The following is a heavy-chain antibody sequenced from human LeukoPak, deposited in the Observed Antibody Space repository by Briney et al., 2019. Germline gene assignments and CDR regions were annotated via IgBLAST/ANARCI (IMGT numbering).Heavy chain of an antibody. J-gene: IGHJ4*02. CDR3: AKDHCSSTSCYTLFDY. CDR1: GFSFSYYA. V-gene: IGHV3-23*01. Sequence: GGSLRLSCTASGFSFSYYAMSWVRQAPGKGLEWVSAISGSGGSTYYADSVKGRFTISRDNSKNTLYLQMNSLRAEDTAVYYCAKDHCSSTSCYTLFDYWGQGTLVTVSS. D-gene: IGHD2-2*02. CDR2: ISGSGGST.